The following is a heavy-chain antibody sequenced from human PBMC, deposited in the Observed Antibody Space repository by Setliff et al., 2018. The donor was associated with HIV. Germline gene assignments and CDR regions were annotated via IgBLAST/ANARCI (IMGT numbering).Heavy chain of an antibody. CDR2: IIPMYNIP. D-gene: IGHD6-13*01. V-gene: IGHV1-69*13. J-gene: IGHJ3*02. Sequence: SVKVSCKTSGGTLSNYVITWVRQAPGQGLEWMGMIIPMYNIPAYAQKFQGRVTFTADESTSTAYMELSSLSSEDTAAYYCARDQTGVAAAAYGGGSAWSDEGFDIWGQGTMVTVSS. CDR3: ARDQTGVAAAAYGGGSAWSDEGFDI. CDR1: GGTLSNYV.